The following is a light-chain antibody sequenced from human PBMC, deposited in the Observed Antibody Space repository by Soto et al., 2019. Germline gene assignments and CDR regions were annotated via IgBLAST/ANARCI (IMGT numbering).Light chain of an antibody. CDR1: SSDVGGYNY. Sequence: QSALTQPASVSGSPGQSITISCTGTSSDVGGYNYVSWYQQHPGKAPKLMIYDVSNRPPGVSNRFSGSKSGNTASLTISGLQAEDEADYYCSSYTSSSTPVVFGGGTEVTVL. J-gene: IGLJ2*01. V-gene: IGLV2-14*01. CDR3: SSYTSSSTPVV. CDR2: DVS.